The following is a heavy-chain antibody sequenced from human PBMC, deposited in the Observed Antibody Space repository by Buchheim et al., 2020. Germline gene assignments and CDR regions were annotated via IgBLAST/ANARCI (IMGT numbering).Heavy chain of an antibody. J-gene: IGHJ6*02. CDR3: AKRLGIEAGEGYDMDV. V-gene: IGHV3-23*04. D-gene: IGHD6-19*01. Sequence: EVQLVESGGDLVQPGGSLRLSCAASGFTFSTYAMSWVRQAPGKGLEWVSTISSSGGSTFYADSVKGRFTISRDNSKNTLYLQIKSLRAEDTAVFYCAKRLGIEAGEGYDMDVWGQGT. CDR2: ISSSGGST. CDR1: GFTFSTYA.